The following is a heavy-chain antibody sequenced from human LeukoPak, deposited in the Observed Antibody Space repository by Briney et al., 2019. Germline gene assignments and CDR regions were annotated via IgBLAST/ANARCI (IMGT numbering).Heavy chain of an antibody. Sequence: AGGSLRLSCAASGFTFSSYSMNWVRQAPGKGLEWVSYISSSSSTIYYADSVKGRFTISRDSSKNTLYLQMNSLRAEDTAVYYCAKGAITPKTLLPNYYDFWSGRTYYFDYWGQGTLVTVSS. D-gene: IGHD3-3*01. CDR3: AKGAITPKTLLPNYYDFWSGRTYYFDY. CDR1: GFTFSSYS. J-gene: IGHJ4*02. CDR2: ISSSSSTI. V-gene: IGHV3-48*01.